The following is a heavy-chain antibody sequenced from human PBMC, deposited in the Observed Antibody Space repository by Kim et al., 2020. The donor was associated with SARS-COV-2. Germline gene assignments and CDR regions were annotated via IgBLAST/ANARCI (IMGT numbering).Heavy chain of an antibody. D-gene: IGHD6-6*01. CDR1: GFTFSSYA. J-gene: IGHJ6*03. CDR2: ISGSGGST. Sequence: GGSLRLSCAASGFTFSSYAMSWVRQAPGKGLERVSGISGSGGSTYYVDSVKGRFTISRDNSKNTLYLQMNSLRAEDTAVYYCAKSEYSNSGGVMDVWGKGATGTVSS. CDR3: AKSEYSNSGGVMDV. V-gene: IGHV3-23*01.